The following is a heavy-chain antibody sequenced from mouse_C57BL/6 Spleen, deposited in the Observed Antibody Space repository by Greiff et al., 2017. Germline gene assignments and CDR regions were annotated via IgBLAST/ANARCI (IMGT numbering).Heavy chain of an antibody. J-gene: IGHJ4*01. Sequence: EVKVVESGAELVKPGASVKLSCTASGFNIKDYYMHWVKQRTEQGLEWIGRIDPEDGETKYAPKFQGKATITADTSSNTAYLQLRSLTSEDTAVYYCAREGDGNYEGAMDYWGQGTSVTVSS. D-gene: IGHD2-1*01. V-gene: IGHV14-2*01. CDR3: AREGDGNYEGAMDY. CDR1: GFNIKDYY. CDR2: IDPEDGET.